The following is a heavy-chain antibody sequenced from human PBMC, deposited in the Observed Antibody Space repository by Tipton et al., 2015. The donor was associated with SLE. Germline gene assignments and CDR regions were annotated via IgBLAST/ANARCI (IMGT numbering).Heavy chain of an antibody. CDR1: NFDVSASYY. J-gene: IGHJ4*02. D-gene: IGHD3-16*02. V-gene: IGHV4-38-2*01. Sequence: TLSLTCSVSNFDVSASYYWGWVRQTPEKGLAWLGSVYRDGRTFYNPSLKSRLTISIDSSKNQFSLRLESSTAADTAVYFCARLAKSGGVIVQLVIDYWGQGTLVTVSS. CDR2: VYRDGRT. CDR3: ARLAKSGGVIVQLVIDY.